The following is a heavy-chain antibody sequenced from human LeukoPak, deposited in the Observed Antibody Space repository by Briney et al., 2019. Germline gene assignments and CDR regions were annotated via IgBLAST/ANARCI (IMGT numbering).Heavy chain of an antibody. CDR3: ARVGSSSWTLHPDY. J-gene: IGHJ4*02. Sequence: GGSLRLSCAASGFTFDDYGMSWVRQAPGKGLESVSGINWNGGSTGYADSVKGRFTISRDNAKNSLYLQMNSLRAEDTALYYCARVGSSSWTLHPDYWGQGTLVTVSS. V-gene: IGHV3-20*04. D-gene: IGHD6-13*01. CDR1: GFTFDDYG. CDR2: INWNGGST.